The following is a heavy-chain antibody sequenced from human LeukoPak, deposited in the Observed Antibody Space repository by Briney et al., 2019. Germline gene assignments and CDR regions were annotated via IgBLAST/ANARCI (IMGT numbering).Heavy chain of an antibody. CDR2: INAGNGNT. V-gene: IGHV1-3*01. Sequence: ASVKVSCKASGYTFTSYAMHWVRQAPGQRLEWMGWINAGNGNTKYSRKFQGRVTITRDTSASTAYMELSSLRSEDTAVYYCARARWFDPWGQGTLVTVSS. CDR1: GYTFTSYA. CDR3: ARARWFDP. J-gene: IGHJ5*02.